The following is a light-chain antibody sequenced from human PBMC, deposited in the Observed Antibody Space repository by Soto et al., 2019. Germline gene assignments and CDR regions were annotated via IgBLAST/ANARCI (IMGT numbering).Light chain of an antibody. CDR3: MQGTHWPIT. J-gene: IGKJ5*01. CDR2: DVS. Sequence: DIQMTQSPSALSASVGDRVTITCRASQTISDSLAWYQQKPGKAPDLLMSDVSSLERGVASRFSGSGSGTEFALKISRVEAEDVGVYYCMQGTHWPITFGQGTRLEIK. CDR1: QTISDS. V-gene: IGKV1-5*01.